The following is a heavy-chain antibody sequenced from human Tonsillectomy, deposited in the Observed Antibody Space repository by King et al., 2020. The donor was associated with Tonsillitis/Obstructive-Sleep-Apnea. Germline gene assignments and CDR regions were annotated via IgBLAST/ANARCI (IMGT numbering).Heavy chain of an antibody. J-gene: IGHJ5*02. CDR1: GYSFTSYW. V-gene: IGHV5-51*01. Sequence: VQLVESGAEVKKPGESLKISCKGSGYSFTSYWIGWVRQMPGKGLEWMGIIYPGYSDTRYSPSFQGQVTISADKSISTAYLQWSSLKASDTAMYYCARILGYCSSTSCYNWFDPWGQGTLVTVSS. CDR2: IYPGYSDT. D-gene: IGHD2-2*01. CDR3: ARILGYCSSTSCYNWFDP.